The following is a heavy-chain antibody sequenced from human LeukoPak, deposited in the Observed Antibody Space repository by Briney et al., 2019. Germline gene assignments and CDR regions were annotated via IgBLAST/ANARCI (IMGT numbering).Heavy chain of an antibody. V-gene: IGHV1-2*02. D-gene: IGHD5-18*01. CDR1: GYTFTGYY. J-gene: IGHJ4*02. Sequence: ASVKVSCKASGYTFTGYYVHWVRQAPGQGLEWMGWINPNSGGTNYAQKFQGRVTMTRDTSISTAYMELSSLRSEDTAVYYCARVTGYSYGPFDYWGQGTLVTVSS. CDR3: ARVTGYSYGPFDY. CDR2: INPNSGGT.